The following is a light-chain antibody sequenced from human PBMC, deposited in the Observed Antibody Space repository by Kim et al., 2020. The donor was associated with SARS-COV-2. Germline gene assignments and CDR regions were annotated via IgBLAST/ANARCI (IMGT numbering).Light chain of an antibody. CDR2: KAS. J-gene: IGKJ1*01. Sequence: ETKMTQSPSTLSASVGNRVTITCRASQSISSWLAWYQQKPGKAPKLLIYKASSLESGVPSRFSGSGSGTEFTLTISSLQPDDFAAYYCQQYNSYPWTFGQGTKVDIK. V-gene: IGKV1-5*03. CDR3: QQYNSYPWT. CDR1: QSISSW.